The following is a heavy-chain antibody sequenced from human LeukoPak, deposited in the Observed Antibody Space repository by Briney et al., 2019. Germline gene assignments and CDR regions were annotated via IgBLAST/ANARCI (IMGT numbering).Heavy chain of an antibody. J-gene: IGHJ6*02. D-gene: IGHD6-19*01. CDR2: ISGSGGST. Sequence: GGSLRLSCAASGFTFSNYAMSWVRQAPGKGLEWVSGISGSGGSTYYADSVKGRLTISRDNSKNTLYLQMNSLRAEDTAVYYCAKRSGPKDYYGMDVWGQGTTVTVSS. CDR1: GFTFSNYA. V-gene: IGHV3-23*01. CDR3: AKRSGPKDYYGMDV.